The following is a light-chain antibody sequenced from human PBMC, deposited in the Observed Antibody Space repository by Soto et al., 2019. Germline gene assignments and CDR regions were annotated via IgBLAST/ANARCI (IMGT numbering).Light chain of an antibody. CDR2: GAS. Sequence: EIVLTQSPGTLSLSPGERATLSCRASQSISSSYLAWYQQKPGQAPSLLVYGASSRATGIPDRFTGSGSGTDFTLTISRLEPEDFAVYNCHYYGNSPFTFGPGTKVDIK. CDR3: HYYGNSPFT. V-gene: IGKV3-20*01. J-gene: IGKJ3*01. CDR1: QSISSSY.